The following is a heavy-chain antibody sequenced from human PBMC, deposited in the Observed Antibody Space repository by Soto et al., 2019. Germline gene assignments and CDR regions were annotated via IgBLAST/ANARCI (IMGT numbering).Heavy chain of an antibody. CDR3: TTDLLDCSSTSCYIVDY. CDR2: IKSKTDGGTT. V-gene: IGHV3-15*07. CDR1: GFTFSNAW. D-gene: IGHD2-2*02. Sequence: EVQLVESGGGLVKPGGSLRLSCAASGFTFSNAWMNWVRQAPGKGLEWVGRIKSKTDGGTTDYAAPVKGRFTISRDDSKNTLYLQMNSLKTEDTAVYYCTTDLLDCSSTSCYIVDYRGQGTLVTVSS. J-gene: IGHJ4*02.